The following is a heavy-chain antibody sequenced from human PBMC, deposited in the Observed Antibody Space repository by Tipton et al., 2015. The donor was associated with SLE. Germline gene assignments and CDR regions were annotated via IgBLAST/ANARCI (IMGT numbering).Heavy chain of an antibody. Sequence: TLSLTCTVSGGSISRGSYYWGWIRQSAEKGLEWIGHIYTSGTTNYNPSLKSRVTISVDTSKNQVSLKLNSVTAADTAVYYCARGKTRVEYWGQGTLVTVSS. CDR2: IYTSGTT. V-gene: IGHV4-61*09. J-gene: IGHJ4*02. CDR1: GGSISRGSYY. D-gene: IGHD1-14*01. CDR3: ARGKTRVEY.